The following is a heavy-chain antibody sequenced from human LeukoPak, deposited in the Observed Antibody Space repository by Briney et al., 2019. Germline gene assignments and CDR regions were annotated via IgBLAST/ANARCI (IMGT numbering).Heavy chain of an antibody. D-gene: IGHD2-21*02. CDR1: GFTFNTYF. CDR2: ISTTSSYI. Sequence: GGSLRLSCAASGFTFNTYFMNWVRQAPGKGLEWVSSISTTSSYIYYSDSARGRFTISRDNAKNSLYLQMNSLRAEDTAAYYCARGLCGGDCYSDWGPGTLVTVSS. V-gene: IGHV3-21*01. CDR3: ARGLCGGDCYSD. J-gene: IGHJ4*02.